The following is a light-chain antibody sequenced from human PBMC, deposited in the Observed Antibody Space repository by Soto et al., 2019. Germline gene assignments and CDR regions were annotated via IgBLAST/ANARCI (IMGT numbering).Light chain of an antibody. CDR3: QQYNSYSET. V-gene: IGKV1-5*01. CDR2: DAS. J-gene: IGKJ1*01. CDR1: QSITSW. Sequence: DIQMNQSPSTLSASVGDRVTITCRGSQSITSWLEWYQQTPGKAPKFVIYDASRLESGVPSLFSGSGSGTEFTLPISSLQPDDFATDYCQQYNSYSETFGQGTQVDIK.